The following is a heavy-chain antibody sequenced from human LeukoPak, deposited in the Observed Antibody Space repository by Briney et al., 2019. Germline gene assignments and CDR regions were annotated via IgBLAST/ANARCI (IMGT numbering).Heavy chain of an antibody. Sequence: SETLSLTCTVSGGSISSYYWGWIRQPPGKGLEWIGYIYYSGSTNYNPSLKSRVTISVDTSKNQFSLKLSSVTAADTAVYYCARVPGYSSSWYVSGYYDMDVWGQGTTVTVSS. J-gene: IGHJ6*02. CDR3: ARVPGYSSSWYVSGYYDMDV. CDR2: IYYSGST. CDR1: GGSISSYY. D-gene: IGHD6-13*01. V-gene: IGHV4-59*01.